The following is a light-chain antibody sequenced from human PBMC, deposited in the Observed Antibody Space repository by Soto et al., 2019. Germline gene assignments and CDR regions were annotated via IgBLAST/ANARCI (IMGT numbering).Light chain of an antibody. CDR2: GAS. Sequence: EIVLTQSPGTLSLSPGERATLSCRASQSVSSSYLAWYQQKPGQAPRLLIYGASSRATGIPDRFSGSGSVTDFTLTISRLEPEDFATYYWQQTNSFPRTFGQGTKVDIK. V-gene: IGKV3-20*01. J-gene: IGKJ1*01. CDR3: QQTNSFPRT. CDR1: QSVSSSY.